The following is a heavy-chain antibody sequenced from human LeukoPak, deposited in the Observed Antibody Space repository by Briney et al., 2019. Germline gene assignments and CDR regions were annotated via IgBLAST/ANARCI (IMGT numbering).Heavy chain of an antibody. CDR2: ISGDSTYI. CDR1: GFTFASYS. D-gene: IGHD1-1*01. Sequence: GGSLRLSCAASGFTFASYSMNWVRQAPGKGLEWVSSISGDSTYIYNAGSVKGRFTISRDNAQAALYLQMNSLRADDTAVYYCARVSGRLERQSDLDYWGQGTLVIVSS. CDR3: ARVSGRLERQSDLDY. V-gene: IGHV3-21*01. J-gene: IGHJ4*02.